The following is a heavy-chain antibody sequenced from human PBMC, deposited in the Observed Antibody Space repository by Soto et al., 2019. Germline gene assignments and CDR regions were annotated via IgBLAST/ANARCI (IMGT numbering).Heavy chain of an antibody. D-gene: IGHD2-2*02. CDR2: IIPIFGTA. J-gene: IGHJ6*02. CDR1: GGTFSSYA. Sequence: QVQLVQSGAEVKKPGSSVKVSCKASGGTFSSYAISWVRQAPGQGLEWMGGIIPIFGTANYAQKFQGRVTITADESTSTAYMELSSLRSEDTAVYYCARRIHCSSTSCYTNHYYYYGMYVWGQGTTVTVSS. V-gene: IGHV1-69*01. CDR3: ARRIHCSSTSCYTNHYYYYGMYV.